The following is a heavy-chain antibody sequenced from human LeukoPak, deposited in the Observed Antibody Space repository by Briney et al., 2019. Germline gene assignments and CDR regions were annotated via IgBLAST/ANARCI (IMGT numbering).Heavy chain of an antibody. J-gene: IGHJ3*02. D-gene: IGHD3-9*01. CDR1: GFTFSSYG. Sequence: PGGSLRLSCAASGFTFSSYGMHWVRQAPGKGLEWVAVISYDGSNKYYADSVKGRFTISRDNSKNTLYLQMNSLTAEDTAVYYCAREGSGSFDIWGQGTKVTVSS. V-gene: IGHV3-30*03. CDR2: ISYDGSNK. CDR3: AREGSGSFDI.